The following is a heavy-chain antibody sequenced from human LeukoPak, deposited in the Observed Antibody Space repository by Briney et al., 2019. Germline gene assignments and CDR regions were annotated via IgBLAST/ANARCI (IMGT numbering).Heavy chain of an antibody. J-gene: IGHJ5*02. CDR3: ARDSGTTGEVKFDP. V-gene: IGHV4-34*01. D-gene: IGHD3-10*01. CDR1: GGSFSGYS. Sequence: SETLSLTCAVYGGSFSGYSWTWIPQPPGKGLEWIGEFNHSASTNYNPSLKSPVTISVDTSKNQFSLKLTSVTAADTAVYYCARDSGTTGEVKFDPWGEGTLVTVSS. CDR2: FNHSAST.